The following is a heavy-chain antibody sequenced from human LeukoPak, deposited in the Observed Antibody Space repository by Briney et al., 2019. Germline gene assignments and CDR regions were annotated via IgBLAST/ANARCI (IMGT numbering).Heavy chain of an antibody. J-gene: IGHJ4*02. CDR3: ARVPDITMVYFDY. V-gene: IGHV4-59*01. CDR2: IYDSGSS. D-gene: IGHD5-18*01. Sequence: PSETLSLTCAVSGASISRYFWSWIRQPPGKGLEWIGYIYDSGSSKYNPSLESRVTISLDTSKNQFSLKLTFVTAADTAVYYCARVPDITMVYFDYWGQGTLVTVSS. CDR1: GASISRYF.